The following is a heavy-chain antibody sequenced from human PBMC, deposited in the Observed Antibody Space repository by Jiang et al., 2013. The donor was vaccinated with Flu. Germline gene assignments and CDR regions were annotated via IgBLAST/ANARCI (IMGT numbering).Heavy chain of an antibody. D-gene: IGHD6-19*01. Sequence: GPGLVKPSETLSLTCTVSGGSISSSSYYWGWIRQPPGKGLEWIGSIYYSGSTYYNPSLKSRVTISVDTSKNQFSLKLSSVTAADTAVYYCARNFLHSSGWYISLLWFDPWGPGEPWSPSPQ. J-gene: IGHJ5*02. V-gene: IGHV4-39*01. CDR3: ARNFLHSSGWYISLLWFDP. CDR1: GGSISSSSYY. CDR2: IYYSGST.